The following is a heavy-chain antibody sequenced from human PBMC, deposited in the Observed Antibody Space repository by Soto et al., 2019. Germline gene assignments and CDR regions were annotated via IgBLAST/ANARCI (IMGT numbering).Heavy chain of an antibody. V-gene: IGHV4-59*01. CDR3: ARDSSIAEIMNSSSWYSYYYYGMDV. Sequence: SETLSLTCTVSGGSISSYYWSWIRQPPGKGLEWIGYIYYSGSTNYNPSLKSRVTISVDTSKNQFSLKLSSVTAADTAVYYCARDSSIAEIMNSSSWYSYYYYGMDVWGQGTTVTVSS. D-gene: IGHD6-13*01. CDR2: IYYSGST. J-gene: IGHJ6*02. CDR1: GGSISSYY.